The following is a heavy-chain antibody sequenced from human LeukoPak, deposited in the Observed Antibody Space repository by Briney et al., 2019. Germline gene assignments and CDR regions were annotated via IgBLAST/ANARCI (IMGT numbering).Heavy chain of an antibody. CDR2: IYSGGST. CDR3: AREVNWNDEGGLTFFDY. Sequence: GGSLRLSCAASGFTVSSNYMSWVRQAPGKGLEWVSVIYSGGSTYYADSVKGRFTISRDNSKNTLYLQMNSLRAEDTAVYYCAREVNWNDEGGLTFFDYWGQGTLVTVSS. D-gene: IGHD1-20*01. J-gene: IGHJ4*02. V-gene: IGHV3-53*01. CDR1: GFTVSSNY.